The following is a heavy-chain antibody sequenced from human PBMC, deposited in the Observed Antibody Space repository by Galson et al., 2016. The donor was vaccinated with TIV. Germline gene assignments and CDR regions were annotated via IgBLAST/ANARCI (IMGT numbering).Heavy chain of an antibody. J-gene: IGHJ6*02. CDR2: ISWNSDTI. D-gene: IGHD3-10*01. CDR3: VKDVSSGSTNYYGLDV. CDR1: GFTFDGFA. Sequence: SLRLSCAASGFTFDGFAMHWVRQAPGKGLEWVSGISWNSDTIAYADSVKGRFTISRDNAKNSLYLQMNSLRVEDTALYYCVKDVSSGSTNYYGLDVWGQGTTVTVSS. V-gene: IGHV3-9*01.